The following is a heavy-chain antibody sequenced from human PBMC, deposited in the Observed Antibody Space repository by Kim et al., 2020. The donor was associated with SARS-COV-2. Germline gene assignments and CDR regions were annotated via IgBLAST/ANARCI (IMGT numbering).Heavy chain of an antibody. Sequence: NYADSVNGRVSISRDNATNTLYRQMTSLRAEDTALYYCARPLYDYVWGTYWGQGTLVTVSS. J-gene: IGHJ4*02. V-gene: IGHV3-74*01. CDR3: ARPLYDYVWGTY. D-gene: IGHD3-16*01.